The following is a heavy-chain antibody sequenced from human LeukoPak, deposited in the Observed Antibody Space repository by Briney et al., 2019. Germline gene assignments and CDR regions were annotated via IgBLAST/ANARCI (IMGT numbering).Heavy chain of an antibody. Sequence: SGGSLRLSCAASGFTFSSYAMSWVRQAPGKGLEWVSAISGSGGSTYYADSVKGRFTISRDNSKNTLYLQMNSLRAEDTAVYYCASGYSSSSSPSPFDYWGQGTLVTVSS. D-gene: IGHD6-13*01. J-gene: IGHJ4*02. CDR1: GFTFSSYA. CDR2: ISGSGGST. V-gene: IGHV3-23*01. CDR3: ASGYSSSSSPSPFDY.